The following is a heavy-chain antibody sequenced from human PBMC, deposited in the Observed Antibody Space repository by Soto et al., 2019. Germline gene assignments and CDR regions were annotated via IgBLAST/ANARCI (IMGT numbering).Heavy chain of an antibody. D-gene: IGHD4-17*01. Sequence: GASVKVSCQDFGNTPTEISMHWVRQAPGKGLELMGGVDPEDGETIYAQKFQGRVTMTEDTSTDTAYMELSSLRSEDTAVYYCLTDQDYGESYWSFDLWGRATLV. CDR3: LTDQDYGESYWSFDL. CDR2: VDPEDGET. V-gene: IGHV1-24*01. J-gene: IGHJ2*01. CDR1: GNTPTEIS.